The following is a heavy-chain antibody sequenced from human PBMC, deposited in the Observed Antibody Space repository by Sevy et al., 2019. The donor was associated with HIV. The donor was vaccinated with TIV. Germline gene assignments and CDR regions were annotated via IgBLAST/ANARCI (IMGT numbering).Heavy chain of an antibody. CDR1: GFTFSSYW. CDR3: GRDTRGNYDFWSGYRPPLDY. V-gene: IGHV3-7*01. D-gene: IGHD3-3*01. CDR2: IKQDGSEK. Sequence: GGSLRLSCAASGFTFSSYWMSWVRQAPGKGLEWVANIKQDGSEKYYVDSVKGRFTISRDNAKNSLYLQMNSLRAEDTAVYYCGRDTRGNYDFWSGYRPPLDYWGQGTLVTVSS. J-gene: IGHJ4*02.